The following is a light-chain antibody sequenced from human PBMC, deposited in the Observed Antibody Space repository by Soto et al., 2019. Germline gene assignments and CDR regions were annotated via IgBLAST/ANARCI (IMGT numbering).Light chain of an antibody. V-gene: IGKV3-20*01. CDR1: QSVTNNF. CDR3: QQYGTPLFT. J-gene: IGKJ3*01. CDR2: AAS. Sequence: IVLTQSPGTLSLSPGERATLSCGASQSVTNNFLAWYQQKPGPAPRLLIYAASSRPTVVPDRFSGSGSGTDFTLTISSLEPGDFAVYYCQQYGTPLFTFGPGTKVDIK.